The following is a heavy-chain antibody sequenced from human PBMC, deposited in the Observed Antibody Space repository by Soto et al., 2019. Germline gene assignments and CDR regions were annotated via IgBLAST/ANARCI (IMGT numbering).Heavy chain of an antibody. D-gene: IGHD6-13*01. CDR1: DGSFSGYY. CDR3: ARGEPMRLYSSSWYYFDP. V-gene: IGHV4-34*01. CDR2: IIHGGST. J-gene: IGHJ5*02. Sequence: QVQLQQWGAGLLKPSETLSLTCAVYDGSFSGYYWSWIRQSPGKGLEWIGEIIHGGSTNYNPSLKGGVTVSQAPSKGQFSLNRTSVTAADTAVYYGARGEPMRLYSSSWYYFDPWGQGTLFTVS.